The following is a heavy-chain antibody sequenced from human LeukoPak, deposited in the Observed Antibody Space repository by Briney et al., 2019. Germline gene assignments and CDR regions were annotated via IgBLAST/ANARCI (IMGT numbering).Heavy chain of an antibody. CDR2: INSRGATT. Sequence: GGSLRLSCEATGFTFSKYRRHWVRQSPGKGLVWVSFINSRGATTTYADSVRGRFTISTKNAKNTMFMQMTSVVAEDTAVYCCAPASGYLNGLDFWGQGTLVSVSS. CDR1: GFTFSKYR. V-gene: IGHV3-74*01. D-gene: IGHD3-3*01. J-gene: IGHJ5*01. CDR3: APASGYLNGLDF.